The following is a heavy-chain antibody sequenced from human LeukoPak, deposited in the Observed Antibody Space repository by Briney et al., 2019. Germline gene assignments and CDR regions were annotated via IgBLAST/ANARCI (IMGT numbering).Heavy chain of an antibody. Sequence: KPSETLSLTCTVSGGSISSGSYYWSWIRQPAGKGLEWIGRIYTSGSTNYNPSLKSRVTISVDTSKNQFSLKLSSVTAADTAVYYCARGPSALDGYIPGAFDIWGQGTMVTVSS. J-gene: IGHJ3*02. CDR1: GGSISSGSYY. CDR3: ARGPSALDGYIPGAFDI. V-gene: IGHV4-61*02. D-gene: IGHD5-24*01. CDR2: IYTSGST.